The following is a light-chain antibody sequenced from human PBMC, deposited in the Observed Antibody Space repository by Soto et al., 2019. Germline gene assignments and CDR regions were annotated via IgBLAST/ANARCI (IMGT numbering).Light chain of an antibody. CDR2: FDD. V-gene: IGLV1-36*01. J-gene: IGLJ3*02. Sequence: QSVLTQPPSVSEAPRQRVTISCSGSSSNIGNKAVNWYQQFPGKAPKLLIYFDDLLSSGVSDRFSGSKSGTSASLAISDLQSEDEADYYCAAWDDSLNGWVFGGGTKLTVL. CDR3: AAWDDSLNGWV. CDR1: SSNIGNKA.